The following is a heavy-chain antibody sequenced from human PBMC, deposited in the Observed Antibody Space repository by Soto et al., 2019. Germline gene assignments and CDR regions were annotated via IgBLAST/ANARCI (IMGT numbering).Heavy chain of an antibody. CDR3: ARQGNPLHHYYYYYYYMDV. V-gene: IGHV3-33*01. Sequence: ESGGGVVQPGRSLRLSCAASGFTFSSYGMHWVRQAPGKGLEWVAVIWYDGSNKYYADSVKGRFTISRDNSKNTLYLQMNSLRAEDTAVYYCARQGNPLHHYYYYYYYMDVWGKGTTVTVSS. CDR2: IWYDGSNK. D-gene: IGHD1-26*01. J-gene: IGHJ6*03. CDR1: GFTFSSYG.